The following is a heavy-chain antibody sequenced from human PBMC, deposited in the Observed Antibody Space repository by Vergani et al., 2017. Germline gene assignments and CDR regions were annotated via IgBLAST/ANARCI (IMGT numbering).Heavy chain of an antibody. Sequence: QVQLQESGPGLVKPSETLSPTCTVSGGSISSYYWSWIRQPPGKGLEWIGYIYYSGSTNYNPSLKSRVTISVDTSKNPFSLKLRSVTAADTAVYYCTRWLDRYYYYYCMDVWGQGTTVTVSS. V-gene: IGHV4-59*01. D-gene: IGHD5-12*01. CDR3: TRWLDRYYYYYCMDV. J-gene: IGHJ6*02. CDR2: IYYSGST. CDR1: GGSISSYY.